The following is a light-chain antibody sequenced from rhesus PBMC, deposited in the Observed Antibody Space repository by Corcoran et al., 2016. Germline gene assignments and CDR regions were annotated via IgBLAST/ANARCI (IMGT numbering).Light chain of an antibody. CDR2: NAA. CDR1: ESVGSY. Sequence: EIVMTQSPATLSLSPGETATLSCRASESVGSYLAWYQQKPGQAPKLLVHNAAFRATGIPDRYSGSGSRTEFTLTISSLEPEDVRVYHCQQYKDLLWTFGQGTNVEIK. V-gene: IGKV3-40*03. J-gene: IGKJ1*01. CDR3: QQYKDLLWT.